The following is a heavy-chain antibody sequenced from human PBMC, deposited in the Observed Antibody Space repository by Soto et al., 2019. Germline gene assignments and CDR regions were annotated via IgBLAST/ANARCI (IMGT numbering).Heavy chain of an antibody. D-gene: IGHD3-3*01. CDR2: ISSSSSYI. V-gene: IGHV3-21*04. J-gene: IGHJ6*03. Sequence: GGSLRLSCAASGFTFSSYSMNWVRQAPGKGLEWVSSISSSSSYIYYADSVKGRFTISRDNAKNSLYLQMNSLRSEDMAVYYCASVPITIFGDYYMDVWGKGTTVTVSS. CDR3: ASVPITIFGDYYMDV. CDR1: GFTFSSYS.